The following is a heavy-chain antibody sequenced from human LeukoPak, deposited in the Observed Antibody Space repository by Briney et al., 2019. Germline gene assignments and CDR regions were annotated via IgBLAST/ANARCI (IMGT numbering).Heavy chain of an antibody. Sequence: SETLSLTRTVSGGSISSYYWSWIRQPPGKGLEWIGYVFDSGSTNYNPSLQSRVTISVDTSKNQFSLRLSSVAAADTAVYYCVRDTHGGFYFDYWGQGALVTVAS. D-gene: IGHD3-10*01. CDR1: GGSISSYY. CDR2: VFDSGST. V-gene: IGHV4-59*01. CDR3: VRDTHGGFYFDY. J-gene: IGHJ4*02.